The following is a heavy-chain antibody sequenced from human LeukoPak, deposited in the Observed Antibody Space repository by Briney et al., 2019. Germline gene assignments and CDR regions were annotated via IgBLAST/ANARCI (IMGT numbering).Heavy chain of an antibody. CDR3: AKGFYGYSSSWYSGNWFDP. V-gene: IGHV3-30*18. J-gene: IGHJ5*02. CDR1: GFTFSSYG. CDR2: ISYDGSNK. Sequence: GGSLRLSCAASGFTFSSYGMHWVRQAPGNGLEWVAVISYDGSNKYYADSVKGRFTISRDNSKNTLYLQMNSLRAEDTAVYYCAKGFYGYSSSWYSGNWFDPWGQGTLVTVSS. D-gene: IGHD6-13*01.